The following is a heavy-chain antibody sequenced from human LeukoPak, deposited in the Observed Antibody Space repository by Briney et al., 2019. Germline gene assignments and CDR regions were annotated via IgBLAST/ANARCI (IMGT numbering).Heavy chain of an antibody. CDR1: GFTFSSYE. D-gene: IGHD5-18*01. CDR2: ISSDGSVG. Sequence: GESLRLSCAASGFTFSSYEMSWVRQAPGKGLEWISYISSDGSVGYYADSVKGRFTISRDNAKNSLYLQMNSLRAEDTAVYYCARDDSYRLDYWGQGTRVTVSS. J-gene: IGHJ4*02. CDR3: ARDDSYRLDY. V-gene: IGHV3-48*03.